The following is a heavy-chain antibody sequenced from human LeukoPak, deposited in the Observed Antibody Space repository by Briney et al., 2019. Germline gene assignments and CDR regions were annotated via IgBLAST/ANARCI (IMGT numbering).Heavy chain of an antibody. Sequence: GESLKISCKGSGYSFTSYWIGWVRQMPGKGLEWMGIIYPGDSDTRYSPSFQGQVTISADKSISTAYLQWSSLKASDTAMYYYARGYYDSSGYYSFDYWGQGTLVTVSS. CDR3: ARGYYDSSGYYSFDY. J-gene: IGHJ4*02. CDR1: GYSFTSYW. D-gene: IGHD3-22*01. V-gene: IGHV5-51*01. CDR2: IYPGDSDT.